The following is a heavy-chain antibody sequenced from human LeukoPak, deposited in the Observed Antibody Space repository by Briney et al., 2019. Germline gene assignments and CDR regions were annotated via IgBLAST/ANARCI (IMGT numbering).Heavy chain of an antibody. CDR1: GGTFSSYA. J-gene: IGHJ6*02. D-gene: IGHD6-19*01. CDR2: IIPIFGTA. CDR3: ARGAWLVSDYYYGMDV. V-gene: IGHV1-69*13. Sequence: SVKVSCKASGGTFSSYAISWVRQAPGQGLEWMGGIIPIFGTANYAQKFQGRVTITADESTSTAYMELSSLRSEDTAVYHCARGAWLVSDYYYGMDVWGQGTTVTVSS.